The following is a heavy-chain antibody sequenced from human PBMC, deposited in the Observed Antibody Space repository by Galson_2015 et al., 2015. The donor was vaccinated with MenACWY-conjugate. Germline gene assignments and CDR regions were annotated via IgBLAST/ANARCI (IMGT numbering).Heavy chain of an antibody. CDR3: TTDRIPGGGPPYCDN. CDR1: GFSFSNVW. J-gene: IGHJ4*01. D-gene: IGHD2-8*02. CDR2: IKSRADGEKT. V-gene: IGHV3-15*01. Sequence: SLRLSCAATGFSFSNVWMGWVRQAPGKGPEWVARIKSRADGEKTDYAAPVRGRFSISRDDSRNTLYLQMTSLKSDDTAMYYCTTDRIPGGGPPYCDNWG.